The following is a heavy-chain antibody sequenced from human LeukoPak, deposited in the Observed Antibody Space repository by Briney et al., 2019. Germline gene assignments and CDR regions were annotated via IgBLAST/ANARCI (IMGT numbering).Heavy chain of an antibody. J-gene: IGHJ4*02. CDR3: ARKSKRITMVRGGIFDY. CDR1: GGSFSGYY. D-gene: IGHD3-10*01. CDR2: INHSGRT. V-gene: IGHV4-34*01. Sequence: PSETLSLTCAVYGGSFSGYYWSWIRQPPGKGLEWIGEINHSGRTKYNPSLKSRVTISVDTSKNQFSLKLSSVTAADTAVYYCARKSKRITMVRGGIFDYWGQGTLVTVSS.